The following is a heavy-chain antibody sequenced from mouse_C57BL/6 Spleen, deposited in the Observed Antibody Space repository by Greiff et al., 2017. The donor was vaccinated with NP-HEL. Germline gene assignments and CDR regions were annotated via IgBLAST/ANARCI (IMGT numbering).Heavy chain of an antibody. CDR3: ARYYGSPPYFDV. CDR1: GYAFSSSW. CDR2: IYPGDGDT. Sequence: VQLKESGPELVKPGASVKISCKASGYAFSSSWMNWVKQRPGKGLEWIGRIYPGDGDTNYNGKFKGKATLTADKSSSTAYMQLSSLTSEDSAVYFCARYYGSPPYFDVWGTGTTVTVSS. D-gene: IGHD1-1*01. J-gene: IGHJ1*03. V-gene: IGHV1-82*01.